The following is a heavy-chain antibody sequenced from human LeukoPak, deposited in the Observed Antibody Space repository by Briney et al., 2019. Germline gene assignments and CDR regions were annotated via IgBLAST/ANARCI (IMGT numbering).Heavy chain of an antibody. CDR2: IYHSGST. Sequence: SETLSLTCAVSGGSISSGGYSWSWIRQPPGKGLEWIGYIYHSGSTYYNPSLKSRVTISVDRSKNQFSLKLSSVTAADTAVYYCARADYYCDSSGKGVDWFDPWGQGTLVTVSS. J-gene: IGHJ5*02. D-gene: IGHD3-22*01. V-gene: IGHV4-30-2*01. CDR1: GGSISSGGYS. CDR3: ARADYYCDSSGKGVDWFDP.